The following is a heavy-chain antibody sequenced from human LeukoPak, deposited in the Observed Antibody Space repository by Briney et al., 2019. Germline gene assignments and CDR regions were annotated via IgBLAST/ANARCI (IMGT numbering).Heavy chain of an antibody. CDR3: ARAGVSYYYSFDY. CDR1: GGSISSRPYS. D-gene: IGHD3-10*01. CDR2: FYYSGNT. V-gene: IGHV4-39*01. J-gene: IGHJ4*02. Sequence: SETLSLTCTVSGGSISSRPYSWGWIRQPPGKGLEWLGSFYYSGNTYYKPSLKSRVTISVDTSKNQFSLRLSSVTAADTAVYYCARAGVSYYYSFDYWGQGTLVTVSS.